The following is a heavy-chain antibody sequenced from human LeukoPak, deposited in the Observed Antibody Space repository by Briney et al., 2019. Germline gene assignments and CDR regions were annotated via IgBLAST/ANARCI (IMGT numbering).Heavy chain of an antibody. CDR2: IIGGAGGT. V-gene: IGHV3-23*01. Sequence: GALRLSCAASGFSFSSHGMSWVRQAPGKGLEWVSGIIGGAGGTYYADSVKGRFTISRDNAKNSLYLQMNSLRAEDTAVYYCARGGVDYWGQGTLVTVSS. D-gene: IGHD3-16*01. J-gene: IGHJ4*02. CDR1: GFSFSSHG. CDR3: ARGGVDY.